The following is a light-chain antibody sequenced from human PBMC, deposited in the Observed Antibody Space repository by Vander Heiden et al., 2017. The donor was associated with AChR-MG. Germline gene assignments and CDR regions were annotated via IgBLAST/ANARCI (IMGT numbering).Light chain of an antibody. CDR3: QQYGSSPPT. CDR1: QSVSSSY. Sequence: DIVFTQSPGTLSLSPGERATLSCRASQSVSSSYLAWYQQKPGQAPRLLIYGASSRATGIPDRFSGSGSGTDFTLTISRLEPEDFAVYYCQQYGSSPPTFGQGTKLEIK. CDR2: GAS. V-gene: IGKV3-20*01. J-gene: IGKJ2*01.